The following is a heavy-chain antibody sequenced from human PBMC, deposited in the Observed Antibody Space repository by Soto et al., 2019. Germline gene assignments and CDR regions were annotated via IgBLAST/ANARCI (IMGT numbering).Heavy chain of an antibody. J-gene: IGHJ4*02. CDR1: GFTFSSYA. CDR2: ISGSGGST. D-gene: IGHD3-3*01. Sequence: GGALRLSCAGSGFTFSSYAMSWVRQAPGKGLEWGSAISGSGGSTYYADSVKGRFTISRDNYKNTLYLQVNSLRAEDTAVYYCANDYDLCSAYWYYCDYWGQGTLVTVSS. V-gene: IGHV3-23*01. CDR3: ANDYDLCSAYWYYCDY.